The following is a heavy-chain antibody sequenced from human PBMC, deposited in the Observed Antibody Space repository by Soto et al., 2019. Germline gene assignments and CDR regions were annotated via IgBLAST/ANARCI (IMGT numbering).Heavy chain of an antibody. V-gene: IGHV3-53*04. D-gene: IGHD3-10*01. CDR1: GFTVSSNY. CDR3: ARDPGRIWFGDDYGMDV. CDR2: IYSGGST. J-gene: IGHJ6*02. Sequence: EVQLVESGGGLVQPGGSLRLSCAASGFTVSSNYMSWVRQAPGKGLEWVSVIYSGGSTYYADSVKGRFTISRHNSKNTLYLQMNSLRAEDTAVYYCARDPGRIWFGDDYGMDVWGQGTTVTVSS.